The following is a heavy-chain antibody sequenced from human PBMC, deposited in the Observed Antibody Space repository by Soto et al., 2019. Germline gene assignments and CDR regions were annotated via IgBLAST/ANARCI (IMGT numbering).Heavy chain of an antibody. J-gene: IGHJ4*02. CDR1: ACTLRGYT. Sequence: PSFKVSCKAAACTLRGYTTIWVRQLKGKGLEWMGRIIPILGIANYAQKFQGRVTITADKSTSTAYMELSSLRSEDTAVYYCAREEYYYGSGAFFDYWGQGTLVTVSS. CDR2: IIPILGIA. D-gene: IGHD3-10*01. CDR3: AREEYYYGSGAFFDY. V-gene: IGHV1-69*04.